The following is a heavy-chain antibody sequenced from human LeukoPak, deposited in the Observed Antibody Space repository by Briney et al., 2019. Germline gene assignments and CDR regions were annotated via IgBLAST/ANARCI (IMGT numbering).Heavy chain of an antibody. V-gene: IGHV4-39*07. CDR2: IYYSGST. D-gene: IGHD5-18*01. Sequence: SETLSLTCTVSGGSISSSSHYWGWIRQPPGKGLEWIGSIYYSGSTYYNPSLKSRVTISVDTSKNQFSLKLSSVTAADTAVYYCASGYSYGFDYWGQGTLVTVSS. J-gene: IGHJ4*02. CDR3: ASGYSYGFDY. CDR1: GGSISSSSHY.